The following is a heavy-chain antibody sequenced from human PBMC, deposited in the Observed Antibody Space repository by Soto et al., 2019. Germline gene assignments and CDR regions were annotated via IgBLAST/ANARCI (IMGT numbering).Heavy chain of an antibody. Sequence: SGPTLVNPTQTLTLTCTFSGFSLSTSGVGVGWIRQPPGKALEWLALIYWDDDKRYSPSLKGRLTITKDTSKNQVVLTMTNMDPVDTATYYCAHTPDLDSSSWYYYFDYWGQGTLVTVSS. CDR1: GFSLSTSGVG. V-gene: IGHV2-5*02. J-gene: IGHJ4*02. CDR3: AHTPDLDSSSWYYYFDY. CDR2: IYWDDDK. D-gene: IGHD6-13*01.